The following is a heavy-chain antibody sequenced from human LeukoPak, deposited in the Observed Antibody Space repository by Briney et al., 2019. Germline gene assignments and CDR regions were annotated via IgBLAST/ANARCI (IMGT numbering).Heavy chain of an antibody. Sequence: GGSLRLSCAASGFTVSSNYMSWVRLAPGKGLEWVSVLYSGGSTYYSDSVRGGSTTSRDNSKNTMYHQMNSLRAEDTAVYYCARGVPVANPNFDSWGQGTLVTVSS. V-gene: IGHV3-53*01. CDR3: ARGVPVANPNFDS. D-gene: IGHD5-12*01. CDR2: LYSGGST. J-gene: IGHJ4*02. CDR1: GFTVSSNY.